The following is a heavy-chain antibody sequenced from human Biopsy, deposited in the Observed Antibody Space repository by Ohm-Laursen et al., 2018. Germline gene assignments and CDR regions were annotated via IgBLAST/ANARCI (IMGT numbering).Heavy chain of an antibody. CDR2: IIPMFGTA. CDR3: ARGPHSGSHSCFDY. CDR1: GGTFINYA. V-gene: IGHV1-69*01. D-gene: IGHD1-26*01. Sequence: ESSVKVSCKASGGTFINYAISWVRQVPGHGLEWMGGIIPMFGTANYAQMFQGRVTISADESTSTSYMELSSLTTEDTAIYYCARGPHSGSHSCFDYWGRGTLVTVSS. J-gene: IGHJ4*02.